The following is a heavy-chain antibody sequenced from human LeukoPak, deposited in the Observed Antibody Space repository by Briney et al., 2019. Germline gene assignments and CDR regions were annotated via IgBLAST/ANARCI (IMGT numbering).Heavy chain of an antibody. CDR3: ARAKPKNMVRGLIMRRESQYYFDY. CDR2: INPNSGGT. CDR1: GYTFTGYY. V-gene: IGHV1-2*02. D-gene: IGHD3-10*01. J-gene: IGHJ4*02. Sequence: ASVKVSCKASGYTFTGYYMHWVRQAPGQGLEWMGWINPNSGGTNYAQKFQGRVTMTRDTSISTAYMELSRLRSDDAAVYYCARAKPKNMVRGLIMRRESQYYFDYWGQGTLVTVSS.